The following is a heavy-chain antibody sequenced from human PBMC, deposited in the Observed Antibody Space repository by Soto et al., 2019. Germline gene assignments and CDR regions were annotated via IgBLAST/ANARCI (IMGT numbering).Heavy chain of an antibody. J-gene: IGHJ4*02. D-gene: IGHD6-6*01. CDR3: AIGESIASFWSDY. CDR1: GGTFSSYA. V-gene: IGHV1-69*12. Sequence: QVQLVQSGAEVKKPGSSVKVSCKASGGTFSSYAISWVRQAPGQGIEWMGGIIAIFGTANYAQKFQGRVTITADESTSTAYMELSSMIYEDPAMYYCAIGESIASFWSDYWGQGTRVTVS. CDR2: IIAIFGTA.